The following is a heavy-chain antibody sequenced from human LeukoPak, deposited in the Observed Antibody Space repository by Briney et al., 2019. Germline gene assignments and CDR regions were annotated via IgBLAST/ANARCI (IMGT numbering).Heavy chain of an antibody. V-gene: IGHV3-43*02. CDR1: GFTFQDYA. D-gene: IGHD6-13*01. CDR2: VSAIGHST. J-gene: IGHJ5*02. CDR3: AKGAVEDSSTWYPGWFDP. Sequence: PGGPVRLPCGASGFTFQDYAIHGVRQSPGKALEGVSLVSAIGHSTYYSAYEKGRFTNSTDNSKNSLYMPMNNLRTEETAFYYSAKGAVEDSSTWYPGWFDPWGQGTLVTVSS.